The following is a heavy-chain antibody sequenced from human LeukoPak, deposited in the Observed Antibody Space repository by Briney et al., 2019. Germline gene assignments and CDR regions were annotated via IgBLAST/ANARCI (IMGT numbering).Heavy chain of an antibody. D-gene: IGHD5-12*01. CDR2: IWYDESNK. V-gene: IGHV3-33*06. CDR1: GFTFSRFV. CDR3: AKSGGGGYDSFDY. Sequence: GGSLRLSCAASGFTFSRFVMHWVRQAPGKGLEWVAVIWYDESNKYYVDSVKGRFTISRDNSKNTLYLQMNSLRAEDTAVYYCAKSGGGGYDSFDYWGQGTLVTVSS. J-gene: IGHJ4*02.